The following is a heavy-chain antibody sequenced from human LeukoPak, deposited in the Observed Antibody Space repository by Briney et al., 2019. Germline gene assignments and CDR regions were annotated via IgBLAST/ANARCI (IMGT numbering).Heavy chain of an antibody. CDR3: ARGIYYFYDSSGYLFWFDP. V-gene: IGHV4-59*01. CDR2: IYYSGNT. J-gene: IGHJ5*02. D-gene: IGHD3-22*01. Sequence: PSETLSLTCTVSGASISSYYWTWIRQTPGKGLEWIGFIYYSGNTNYNPSLKSRATISVDTSKNQYSLKLTSVTAADTAVYYCARGIYYFYDSSGYLFWFDPWGQGTLVTVSS. CDR1: GASISSYY.